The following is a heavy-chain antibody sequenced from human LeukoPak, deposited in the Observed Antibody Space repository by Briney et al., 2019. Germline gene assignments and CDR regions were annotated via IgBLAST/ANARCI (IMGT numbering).Heavy chain of an antibody. CDR2: INHSGST. CDR3: ARGRYYDFWSGYYRSRKLDP. Sequence: SETLPLTCAVYGGSFSGYYWSWIRQPPGKGLEWIGEINHSGSTNYNPSLKSRVTISVDTSKNQFSLKLSSVTAADTAVYYCARGRYYDFWSGYYRSRKLDPWGQGTLVTVSS. J-gene: IGHJ5*02. CDR1: GGSFSGYY. D-gene: IGHD3-3*01. V-gene: IGHV4-34*01.